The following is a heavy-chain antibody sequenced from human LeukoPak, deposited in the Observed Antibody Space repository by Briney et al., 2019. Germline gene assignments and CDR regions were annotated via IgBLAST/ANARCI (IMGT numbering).Heavy chain of an antibody. CDR1: GFITTRNY. CDR2: IYSGGNT. D-gene: IGHD6-13*01. CDR3: ARGVQLVRIDYFDY. J-gene: IGHJ4*02. V-gene: IGHV3-66*01. Sequence: PGGSLRLSCAASGFITTRNYMTWGRPAPGKGLEWGSVIYSGGNTYYADSVKGRFTISRDKSKNTVYLQMNSLSAEDTAVYYCARGVQLVRIDYFDYWGQGTLVTVSS.